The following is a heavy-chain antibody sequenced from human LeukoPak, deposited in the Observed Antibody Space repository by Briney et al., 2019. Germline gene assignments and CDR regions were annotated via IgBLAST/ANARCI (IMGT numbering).Heavy chain of an antibody. CDR1: GFSFSSYG. D-gene: IGHD1-1*01. Sequence: GGSLRLSCAASGFSFSSYGMHWVRQAPGKGLEWVAVIWHDATNKYYADSMKGRFTISRDNSKNTLFLQMNSLRAEDTAVYYCARDGLSNNWYEFDFWGQGTLVTVSS. J-gene: IGHJ4*02. V-gene: IGHV3-33*01. CDR3: ARDGLSNNWYEFDF. CDR2: IWHDATNK.